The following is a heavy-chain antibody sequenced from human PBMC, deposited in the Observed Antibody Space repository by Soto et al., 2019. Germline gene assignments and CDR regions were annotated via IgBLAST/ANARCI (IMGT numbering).Heavy chain of an antibody. CDR2: IYYSGST. D-gene: IGHD1-26*01. Sequence: SETLSLTCTVSGGSISSSSYYWGWIRQPPGKGLEWIGSIYYSGSTYYNPSLKSRVTISVDTSKNRFSLKLSSVTAADTAVYYCGRGSSGAHVNYYHYGMDVWGQGTTVTVSS. CDR3: GRGSSGAHVNYYHYGMDV. CDR1: GGSISSSSYY. V-gene: IGHV4-39*01. J-gene: IGHJ6*02.